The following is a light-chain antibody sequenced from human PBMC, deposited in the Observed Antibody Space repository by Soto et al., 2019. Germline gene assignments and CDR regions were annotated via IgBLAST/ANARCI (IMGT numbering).Light chain of an antibody. V-gene: IGKV4-1*01. Sequence: DIVMTQSPDSLAVSLGERATINCKSSQSVLYSSNNKNYLAWYQQKPGQPPKLLIYWASTRESGVHDRFSGSGSGTDFTLTIRSLQAEDVAVYYCKQYYSTPLTVGGGTKVDIK. CDR2: WAS. CDR1: QSVLYSSNNKNY. J-gene: IGKJ4*01. CDR3: KQYYSTPLT.